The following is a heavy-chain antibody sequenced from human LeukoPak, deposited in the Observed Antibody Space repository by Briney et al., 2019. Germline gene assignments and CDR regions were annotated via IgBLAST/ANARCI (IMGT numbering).Heavy chain of an antibody. CDR1: GGSISSSSYY. CDR2: IYYSGST. D-gene: IGHD6-19*01. Sequence: SETLSLTCTVSGGSISSSSYYWGWIRQPPGKGLEWIGSIYYSGSTYYNPSLKSRVTISVDTSKNQFSLKLSSVTAADTAVYYCARQGGYSSGWYNDYWGQGTLVTVSS. V-gene: IGHV4-39*01. CDR3: ARQGGYSSGWYNDY. J-gene: IGHJ4*02.